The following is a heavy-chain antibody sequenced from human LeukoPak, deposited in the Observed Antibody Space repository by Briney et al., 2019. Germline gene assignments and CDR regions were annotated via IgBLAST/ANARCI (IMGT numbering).Heavy chain of an antibody. CDR3: ARDYCGGDCYRGLDI. V-gene: IGHV3-21*01. D-gene: IGHD2-21*02. CDR1: GFTFSSYA. J-gene: IGHJ3*02. Sequence: GGSLRLSCAASGFTFSSYAMSWVRQAPGKGLEWVSSISSSSSNIYYADSLKGRFTISGDNAKSSLYLQMNSLRAEDTAMYYCARDYCGGDCYRGLDIWGQGTMVTVSS. CDR2: ISSSSSNI.